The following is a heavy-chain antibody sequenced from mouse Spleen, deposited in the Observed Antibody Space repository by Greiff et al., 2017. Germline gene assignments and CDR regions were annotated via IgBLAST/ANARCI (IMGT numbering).Heavy chain of an antibody. V-gene: IGHV5-9-1*01. CDR2: ISSGGSYT. CDR1: GFTFSSYA. CDR3: ATRWLRREGYYFDY. Sequence: EVMLVESGGGLVKPGGSLKLSCAASGFTFSSYAMSWVRQTPEKRLEWVATISSGGSYTYYPDSVKGRFTISRDNAKNTLYLQMSSLRSEDTAMYYCATRWLRREGYYFDYWGQGTTLTVSS. J-gene: IGHJ2*01. D-gene: IGHD2-2*01.